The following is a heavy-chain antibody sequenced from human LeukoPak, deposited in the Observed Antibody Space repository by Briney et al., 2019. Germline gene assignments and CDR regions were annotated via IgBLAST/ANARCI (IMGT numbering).Heavy chain of an antibody. Sequence: SETLSLTCDVSRYSIRSGYYWGWIRQPPGKGLEWIGTNGNTYYNPSLNSRATISVDTSRNQFSLELSSVTAADTAVFYCARARYNYGDSDYWGQGTLVTVSS. CDR3: ARARYNYGDSDY. D-gene: IGHD5-18*01. CDR1: RYSIRSGYY. J-gene: IGHJ4*02. V-gene: IGHV4-38-2*01. CDR2: NGNT.